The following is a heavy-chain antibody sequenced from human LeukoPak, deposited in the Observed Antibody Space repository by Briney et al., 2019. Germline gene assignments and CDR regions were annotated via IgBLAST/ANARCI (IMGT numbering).Heavy chain of an antibody. CDR3: ARGSLAYCGGDCYWGAFDI. CDR1: GYTFTSYG. V-gene: IGHV1-69*13. J-gene: IGHJ3*02. CDR2: IIPMFGIP. D-gene: IGHD2-21*01. Sequence: SVKVSCKASGYTFTSYGIRWVRQAPGQELELMGGIIPMFGIPNYAQKFEGRVTITADGSTSTVYMELSGLRSEDTAVYFCARGSLAYCGGDCYWGAFDIWGQGTRLSVSS.